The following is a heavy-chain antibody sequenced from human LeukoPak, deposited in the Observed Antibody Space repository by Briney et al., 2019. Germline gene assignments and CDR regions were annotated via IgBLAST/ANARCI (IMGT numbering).Heavy chain of an antibody. Sequence: ASETLSLTCTVSGGSISSSSYYWGWIRQPPGKGLEWIGSIYYSGSTYYNPSLKSRVTISVDTSKNQFSLKLSSVTAADTAVYYCARVIVFELLWFGEPRGWFDPWGQGTLVTVSP. D-gene: IGHD3-10*01. V-gene: IGHV4-39*07. CDR3: ARVIVFELLWFGEPRGWFDP. CDR2: IYYSGST. J-gene: IGHJ5*02. CDR1: GGSISSSSYY.